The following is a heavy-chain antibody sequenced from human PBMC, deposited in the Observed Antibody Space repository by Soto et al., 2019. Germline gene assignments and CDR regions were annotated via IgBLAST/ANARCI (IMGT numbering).Heavy chain of an antibody. CDR2: IDWDDDK. D-gene: IGHD3-16*01. Sequence: SGPTLVNSTQTLTLTCTFSGFSLSSKEMCVSWIRQPPGKALEWLARIDWDDDKFYSPSLRTMLAISKGTSKNQVVLTMTNVDPMDTATYYXARSPGGFTVATYFFDYWGQGTLVTVSS. V-gene: IGHV2-70*17. CDR1: GFSLSSKEMC. J-gene: IGHJ4*02. CDR3: ARSPGGFTVATYFFDY.